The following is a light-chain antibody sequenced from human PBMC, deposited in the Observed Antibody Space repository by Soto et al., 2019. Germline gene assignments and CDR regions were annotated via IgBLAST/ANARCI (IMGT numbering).Light chain of an antibody. CDR1: QGISSY. Sequence: DIPLTQSPSFLSASVGDRVTITCRASQGISSYLAWYQQKPGKAPKLLIYAASTLQSGVPSRFSGSGSGTEFTLTISSLQPEDFATYYGQQLNSYPFLTFGGGTKVEIK. V-gene: IGKV1-9*01. CDR3: QQLNSYPFLT. CDR2: AAS. J-gene: IGKJ4*01.